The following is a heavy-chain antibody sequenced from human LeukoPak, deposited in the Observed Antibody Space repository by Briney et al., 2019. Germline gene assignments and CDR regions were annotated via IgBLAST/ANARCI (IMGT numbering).Heavy chain of an antibody. CDR1: GGSISSTSYY. V-gene: IGHV4-39*01. Sequence: SETLSLTCSVSGGSISSTSYYWGWIRQPPGKGLEWIGSIYNTGSTYYNPSLKSRVSISVDTSRNQCSLKLSSVTAADTAVYYCARQISDYYYYYIDVWGQGTTVTVSS. D-gene: IGHD3-10*01. J-gene: IGHJ6*03. CDR2: IYNTGST. CDR3: ARQISDYYYYYIDV.